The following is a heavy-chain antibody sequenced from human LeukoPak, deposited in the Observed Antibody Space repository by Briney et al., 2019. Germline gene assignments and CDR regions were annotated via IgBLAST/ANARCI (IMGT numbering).Heavy chain of an antibody. CDR2: IIGSGGST. V-gene: IGHV3-23*01. CDR1: GFTFSSYA. CDR3: ARDLSGIAGYTYGRGIGY. D-gene: IGHD5-18*01. J-gene: IGHJ4*02. Sequence: GGSLRLSCAASGFTFSSYAMSWVRQAPGKGLEWVSAIIGSGGSTYYADSVKGRFTISRDNSKSTLYLQMDSLRAEDTVVYYCARDLSGIAGYTYGRGIGYWGQGTLVTVSS.